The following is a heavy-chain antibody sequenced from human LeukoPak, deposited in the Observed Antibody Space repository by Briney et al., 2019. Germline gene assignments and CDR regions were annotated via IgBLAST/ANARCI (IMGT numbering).Heavy chain of an antibody. CDR1: GGSISSGDYY. Sequence: SETLSLTCTVSGGSISSGDYYWSWIRQPPGKGLEWIGYIYYSGSTYYNPSLESQVTISVDTSKNQFSLKLSSVTAADTAVYYCAREELTGTRMFDCWGQGTLVTVSS. V-gene: IGHV4-30-4*01. J-gene: IGHJ4*02. CDR2: IYYSGST. D-gene: IGHD7-27*01. CDR3: AREELTGTRMFDC.